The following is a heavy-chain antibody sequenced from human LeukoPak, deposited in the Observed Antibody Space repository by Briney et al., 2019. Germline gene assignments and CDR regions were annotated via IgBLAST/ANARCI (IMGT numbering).Heavy chain of an antibody. Sequence: GGSLRLSCAASGFTFSGYIMNWVRQAPGKGLEWVSFIGTSGNPIYYADSVKGRFTVSRDNAKNSLYPQMDSLRAEDTAVYYCARDQWLDYWGQGTLVTVSS. J-gene: IGHJ4*02. V-gene: IGHV3-48*01. CDR2: IGTSGNPI. CDR1: GFTFSGYI. D-gene: IGHD6-19*01. CDR3: ARDQWLDY.